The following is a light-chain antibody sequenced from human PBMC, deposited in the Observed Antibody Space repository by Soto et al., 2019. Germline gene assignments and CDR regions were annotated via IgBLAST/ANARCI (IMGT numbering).Light chain of an antibody. CDR2: GAS. J-gene: IGKJ1*01. CDR3: QQYGSSGK. Sequence: EIVMPPSPATLSVSPLEISTLSFRASQSVSNNYLAWYQQKPGQAPRLLIYGASNRATGIPDRFSGSGSGTDFTLTISRLEPEDFAVYYCQQYGSSGKFGQGNKVDIK. CDR1: QSVSNNY. V-gene: IGKV3-20*01.